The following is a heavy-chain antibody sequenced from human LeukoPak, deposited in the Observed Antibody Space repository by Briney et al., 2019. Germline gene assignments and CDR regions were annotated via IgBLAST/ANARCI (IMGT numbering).Heavy chain of an antibody. CDR2: FDPEVGEP. D-gene: IGHD1-26*01. CDR1: GYTLTELS. Sequence: GASVKVSSKVSGYTLTELSMHWGRQAPGKGLGWRGGFDPEVGEPIYAQKFQGRVTMTEDTSTDTAYMELSSLRSEDKAVYYCATDRGSYPFDYWGQASLATLSS. CDR3: ATDRGSYPFDY. J-gene: IGHJ4*02. V-gene: IGHV1-24*01.